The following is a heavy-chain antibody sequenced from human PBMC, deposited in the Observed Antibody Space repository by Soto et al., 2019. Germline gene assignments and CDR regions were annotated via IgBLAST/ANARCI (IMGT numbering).Heavy chain of an antibody. J-gene: IGHJ4*02. V-gene: IGHV3-48*01. Sequence: SLRLSCAASGFTFSSYSMNWVRQAPGKGLEWVSYISSSSSTIYYADSVKGRFTISRDNAKNSLYLQMNSLRAEDTAVYYCARDWSNFDYWGQGTLVTVSS. CDR3: ARDWSNFDY. D-gene: IGHD2-8*02. CDR1: GFTFSSYS. CDR2: ISSSSSTI.